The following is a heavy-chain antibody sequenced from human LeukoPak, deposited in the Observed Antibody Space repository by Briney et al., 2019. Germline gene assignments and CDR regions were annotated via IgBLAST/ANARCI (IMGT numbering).Heavy chain of an antibody. CDR2: INPSGGST. D-gene: IGHD4-23*01. J-gene: IGHJ4*02. V-gene: IGHV1-46*01. CDR1: GYTFTSYY. Sequence: ASVKVSCKASGYTFTSYYMHWVRQAPGQRLEWMGIINPSGGSTSYAQRFQGRVTMTRDTSTSTVYMELSSLRSEDTAVYYCARVTGTGGNPYYFDYWGQGTLVTASS. CDR3: ARVTGTGGNPYYFDY.